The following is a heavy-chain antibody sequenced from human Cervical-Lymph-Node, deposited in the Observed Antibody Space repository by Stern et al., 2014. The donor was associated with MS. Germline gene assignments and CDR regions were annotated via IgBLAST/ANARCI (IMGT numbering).Heavy chain of an antibody. CDR2: ISGRASHA. J-gene: IGHJ4*02. CDR1: GFSFSDDY. CDR3: ARGYSSGWYAGSDY. D-gene: IGHD6-19*01. V-gene: IGHV3-11*06. Sequence: VHLVESGGGLVKPGGSLRLSCAASGFSFSDDYMSWIRQPPGKGLAWVTYISGRASHAKDADSVKGRFTISNDNPKNPLYLQMNSLSAEDTAVYYCARGYSSGWYAGSDYWGQGSLVTVSS.